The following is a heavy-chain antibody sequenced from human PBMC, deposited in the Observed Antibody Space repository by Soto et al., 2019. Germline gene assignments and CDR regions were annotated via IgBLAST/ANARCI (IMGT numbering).Heavy chain of an antibody. V-gene: IGHV3-33*01. Sequence: PGGSLRLSCAASGFTFSSYGMHWVRQAPGKGLEWVAVIWYDGSNKYYADSVKGRFTISRDNSKNTLYLQMNSLGAEDTAVYYCARTYYYDSSGSDDAFDIWGQGTMVTVSS. D-gene: IGHD3-22*01. J-gene: IGHJ3*02. CDR3: ARTYYYDSSGSDDAFDI. CDR2: IWYDGSNK. CDR1: GFTFSSYG.